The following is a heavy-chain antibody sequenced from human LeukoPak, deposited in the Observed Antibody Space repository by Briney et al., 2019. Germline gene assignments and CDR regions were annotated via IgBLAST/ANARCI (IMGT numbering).Heavy chain of an antibody. V-gene: IGHV4-59*01. CDR1: GGSISSYY. CDR3: ARDLADSSGWDNLDY. J-gene: IGHJ4*02. CDR2: IYYSGST. Sequence: SETLPLTCTVSGGSISSYYWSWIRQPPGKGLEWIGYIYYSGSTNYNPSLKSRVTISVDTSKNQFSLKLSSVTAADTAVYYCARDLADSSGWDNLDYWGQGTLVTVSS. D-gene: IGHD6-19*01.